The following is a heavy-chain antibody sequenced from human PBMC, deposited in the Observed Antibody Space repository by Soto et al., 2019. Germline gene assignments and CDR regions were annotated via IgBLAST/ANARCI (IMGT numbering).Heavy chain of an antibody. CDR2: IIPIFGTA. CDR3: ARDKGRCSGCQGTYNWFDP. D-gene: IGHD6-19*01. CDR1: GGTFSSYA. J-gene: IGHJ5*02. V-gene: IGHV1-69*01. Sequence: QVQLVQSGAEVKKPGSSVKVSCKASGGTFSSYAIGWVRQAPGQGLEWMGGIIPIFGTANYAQKFQGRVTITADESTSTAYMELSSLRSEDTAVYYCARDKGRCSGCQGTYNWFDPWGQGTLVTVSS.